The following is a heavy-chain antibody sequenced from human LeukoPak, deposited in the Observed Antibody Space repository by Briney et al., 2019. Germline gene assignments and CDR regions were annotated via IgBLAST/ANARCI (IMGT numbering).Heavy chain of an antibody. Sequence: SETLSLTCVVWGDIVSSCHWKWPRQLPGKGLEWIGYLSYTGKTDYNPSLTSRVTISLDTSKNQVSRKLRSVTAADTAVYYSSEGYFGPFDHWGQGTLVTVSS. CDR3: SEGYFGPFDH. V-gene: IGHV4-59*02. J-gene: IGHJ4*02. D-gene: IGHD2/OR15-2a*01. CDR1: GDIVSSCH. CDR2: LSYTGKT.